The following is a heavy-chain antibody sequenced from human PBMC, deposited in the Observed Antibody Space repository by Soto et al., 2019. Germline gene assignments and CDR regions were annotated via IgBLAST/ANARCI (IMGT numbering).Heavy chain of an antibody. CDR1: GFTFSSYS. V-gene: IGHV3-48*02. D-gene: IGHD6-19*01. CDR3: ARDLLPTSSGFYGMDV. J-gene: IGHJ6*02. CDR2: ISSSSSTI. Sequence: GGSLRLSCAASGFTFSSYSMNWVRQAPGKGLEWVSYISSSSSTIYYADSVKGRFTISRDNAKNSLYLQMNSLRDEDTAVYYCARDLLPTSSGFYGMDVWGQGTTVTVSS.